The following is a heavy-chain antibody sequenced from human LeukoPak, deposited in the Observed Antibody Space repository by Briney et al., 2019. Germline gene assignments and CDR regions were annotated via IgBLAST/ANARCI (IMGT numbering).Heavy chain of an antibody. V-gene: IGHV3-7*01. CDR1: GFTFSNYW. J-gene: IGHJ4*02. CDR3: ATLIAVASRFDY. Sequence: PGGSLRLSCAASGFTFSNYWMSWVRQAPGKGLEWVANIKEDGSEKHYVDSVKGRFTISRDNAENLMYLHMNSLRAEDTAVYYCATLIAVASRFDYWGQGTLVTVSS. CDR2: IKEDGSEK. D-gene: IGHD6-19*01.